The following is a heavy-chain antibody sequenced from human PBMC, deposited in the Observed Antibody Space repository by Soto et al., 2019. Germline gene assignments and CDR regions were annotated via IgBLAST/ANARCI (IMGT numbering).Heavy chain of an antibody. V-gene: IGHV3-23*01. CDR3: AKDELGSCYFY. J-gene: IGHJ4*02. D-gene: IGHD2-15*01. Sequence: GSLRLSYAASGFTFSSYAMSWVRQAPGKGLEWISAISGSGGSTYYADSVKGRFTISRDNSKNTLYLQMNSLRAEDTAVYYCAKDELGSCYFYWGQGTLVTVSS. CDR1: GFTFSSYA. CDR2: ISGSGGST.